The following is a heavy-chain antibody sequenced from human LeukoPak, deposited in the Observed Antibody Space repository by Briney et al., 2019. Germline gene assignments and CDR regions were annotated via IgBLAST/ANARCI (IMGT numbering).Heavy chain of an antibody. CDR3: ASRGYSSGWLDY. J-gene: IGHJ4*02. D-gene: IGHD6-19*01. CDR1: GGSISSSNW. Sequence: SETLSLTCAVSGGSISSSNWWSWVRQPPGQGLEWIGEIYHSGSTNYNPSLKSRVTISVDKSKNQFSLKLSSVTAADTAVYSCASRGYSSGWLDYWGQGTLVTVSS. CDR2: IYHSGST. V-gene: IGHV4-4*02.